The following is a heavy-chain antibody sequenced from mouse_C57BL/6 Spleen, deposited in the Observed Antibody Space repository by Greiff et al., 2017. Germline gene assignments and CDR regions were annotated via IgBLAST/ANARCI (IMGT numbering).Heavy chain of an antibody. J-gene: IGHJ4*01. CDR3: ARSPYSNYGDYYAMDY. CDR2: ILPGSGST. D-gene: IGHD2-5*01. Sequence: VQVVESGAELMKPGASVKLSCKATGYTFTGYWIEWVKQRPGHGLEWIGEILPGSGSTNYNEKFKGKATFTADTSSNTAYMQLSSLTTEDSAIYYCARSPYSNYGDYYAMDYWGQGTSVTVSS. CDR1: GYTFTGYW. V-gene: IGHV1-9*01.